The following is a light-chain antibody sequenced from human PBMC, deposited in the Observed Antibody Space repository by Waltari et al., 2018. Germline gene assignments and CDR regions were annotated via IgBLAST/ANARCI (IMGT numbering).Light chain of an antibody. CDR1: QDIYNN. CDR2: DAS. Sequence: DIQMTQSPSSLSASVGDRVTINRQASQDIYNNVNWYRHKPGKAPELQIYDASNLESGVRGRFRGSGSGAELTFTITSLQPGDFESDYCQQYEVLLPRFTFGPGTTVDLK. CDR3: QQYEVLLPRFT. V-gene: IGKV1-33*01. J-gene: IGKJ3*01.